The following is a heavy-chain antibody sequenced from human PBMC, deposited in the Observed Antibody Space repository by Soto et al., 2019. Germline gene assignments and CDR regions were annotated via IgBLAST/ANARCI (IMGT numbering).Heavy chain of an antibody. CDR2: ISYDGSNK. Sequence: QVQLVESGGGVVQPVRSLRLSGAASGFTFSSYGMHWVRQAPGKGMVWVAVISYDGSNKYYADSVKGRFTISRDNSKNTVYGQMNSLRAEDKAVYYCAKGVYSHGAYFYYGMNVWGQGTTVTVTS. CDR1: GFTFSSYG. J-gene: IGHJ6*02. CDR3: AKGVYSHGAYFYYGMNV. V-gene: IGHV3-30*18. D-gene: IGHD5-18*01.